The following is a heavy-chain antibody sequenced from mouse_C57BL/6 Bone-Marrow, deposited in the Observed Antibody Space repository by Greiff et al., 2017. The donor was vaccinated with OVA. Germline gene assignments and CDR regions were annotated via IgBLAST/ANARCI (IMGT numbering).Heavy chain of an antibody. V-gene: IGHV1-55*01. CDR3: ARPCPGYFDY. CDR2: INPNNGGT. CDR1: GYTFTSYW. J-gene: IGHJ2*01. Sequence: QVQLQQPGAELVKPGASVKMSCKASGYTFTSYWITWVKQRPGQGLEWIGYINPNNGGTSYNQKFKGKATLTVNKSSSTAYMELRSLTSEDSAVYYCARPCPGYFDYWGQGTTLTVSS.